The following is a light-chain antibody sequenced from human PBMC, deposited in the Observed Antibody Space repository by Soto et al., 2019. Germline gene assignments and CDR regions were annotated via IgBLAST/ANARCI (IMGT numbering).Light chain of an antibody. CDR3: ASWDDIIRSTL. Sequence: QSVLTQPPSVSGTPGRRVTISCSGTTSNFATQNVNWYQEDPGADPKLLIYDDEQRPSGVPDRFSGSKSGASASLAISGLQSEDEGDYFCASWDDIIRSTLFGAGTKLTVL. J-gene: IGLJ2*01. V-gene: IGLV1-44*01. CDR1: TSNFATQN. CDR2: DDE.